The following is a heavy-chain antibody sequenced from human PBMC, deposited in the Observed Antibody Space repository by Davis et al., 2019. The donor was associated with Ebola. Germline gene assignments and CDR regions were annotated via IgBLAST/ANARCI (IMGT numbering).Heavy chain of an antibody. J-gene: IGHJ6*02. CDR2: IYYSGST. V-gene: IGHV4-59*12. CDR3: ARERRLYGSGYYGMDV. CDR1: GGSISSYY. D-gene: IGHD3-10*01. Sequence: SETLSLTCTVSGGSISSYYWNWIPQPPGKGLEWIGYIYYSGSTNYNPSLKSLVTISVDTSKNQCSLKLSSVTAEDTAVYYCARERRLYGSGYYGMDVWGQGTTVTVSS.